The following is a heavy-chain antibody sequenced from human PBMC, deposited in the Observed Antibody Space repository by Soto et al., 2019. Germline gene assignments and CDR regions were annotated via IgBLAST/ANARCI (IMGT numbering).Heavy chain of an antibody. J-gene: IGHJ6*02. CDR3: ARERYYYDSSGYYTNYYYYGMDV. CDR2: ISANNGDT. D-gene: IGHD3-22*01. CDR1: GYNFPSYG. V-gene: IGHV1-18*01. Sequence: GASVKVSCKASGYNFPSYGFSWVRQAPGQGLEWMGWISANNGDTNYAQKVQGRLTMTTDTSTTTAYMELRSLRSDDTAVYYCARERYYYDSSGYYTNYYYYGMDVWGQGTTVTVSS.